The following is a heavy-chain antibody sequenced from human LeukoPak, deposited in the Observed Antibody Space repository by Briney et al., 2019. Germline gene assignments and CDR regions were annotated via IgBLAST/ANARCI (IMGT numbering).Heavy chain of an antibody. J-gene: IGHJ4*02. D-gene: IGHD3-22*01. CDR2: IYYSGST. CDR3: ARVDYDSSGYYYFYDY. V-gene: IGHV4-59*12. CDR1: GGSISSYY. Sequence: SETLSLTCTVSGGSISSYYWSWIRQPPGKGLEWIGYIYYSGSTNYNPSLKSRVTISVDTSKNQFSLKLSSVTAADTAVYYCARVDYDSSGYYYFYDYWGQGTLVTVSS.